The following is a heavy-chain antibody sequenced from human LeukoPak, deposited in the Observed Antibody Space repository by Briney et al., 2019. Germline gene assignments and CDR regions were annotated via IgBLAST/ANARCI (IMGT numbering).Heavy chain of an antibody. CDR3: ARGRTEYYYDSSGYYSY. D-gene: IGHD3-22*01. CDR1: GGSFSGYY. V-gene: IGHV4-34*01. Sequence: PSETLSLTCAVYGGSFSGYYWSWIRQPPGKGLEWIGEINHSGSTNYNPSPKSRVTISVDTSKNQFSLKLSSVTAADTAVYYCARGRTEYYYDSSGYYSYWGQGTLVTVSS. J-gene: IGHJ4*02. CDR2: INHSGST.